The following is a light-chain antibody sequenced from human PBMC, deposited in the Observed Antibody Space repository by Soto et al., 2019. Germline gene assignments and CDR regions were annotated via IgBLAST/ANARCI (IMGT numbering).Light chain of an antibody. Sequence: EIVMTQSLATLSVSPGERATLSCRASPSRSSNLSWYQKKPGQAPRLLIYGASTRATGIPARFSGSGSGTEFTLTISSLHSEDFAVNGCQQYNDWPPITCAQGTRLAIK. CDR3: QQYNDWPPIT. V-gene: IGKV3-15*01. CDR1: PSRSSN. J-gene: IGKJ5*01. CDR2: GAS.